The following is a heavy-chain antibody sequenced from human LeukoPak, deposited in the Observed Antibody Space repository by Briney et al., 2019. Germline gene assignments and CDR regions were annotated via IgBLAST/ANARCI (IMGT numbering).Heavy chain of an antibody. Sequence: ASVKVSCKASGYTFTSYDINWVRQATGQGLEWMGWMNPNSGNTGYAQKFQGRVTMTRNTSISTAYMELSSLRSEGTAVYYCAITKWSGYYTRWFDPWGQGTLVTVSS. D-gene: IGHD3-3*01. CDR3: AITKWSGYYTRWFDP. V-gene: IGHV1-8*01. J-gene: IGHJ5*02. CDR2: MNPNSGNT. CDR1: GYTFTSYD.